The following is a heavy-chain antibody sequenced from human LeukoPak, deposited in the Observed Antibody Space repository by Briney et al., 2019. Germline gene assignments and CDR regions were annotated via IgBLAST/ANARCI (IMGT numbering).Heavy chain of an antibody. J-gene: IGHJ4*02. V-gene: IGHV1-2*02. Sequence: GASVKVSCKASGYTFTGYYMHWVRRAPGQGLEWMGWINPNSGGTNYAQKFQGRVTMTRDTSISTAYMELSRLRSDDTAVYYCAREWSSVAARPERLDYWGQGTLVTVSS. D-gene: IGHD6-6*01. CDR2: INPNSGGT. CDR1: GYTFTGYY. CDR3: AREWSSVAARPERLDY.